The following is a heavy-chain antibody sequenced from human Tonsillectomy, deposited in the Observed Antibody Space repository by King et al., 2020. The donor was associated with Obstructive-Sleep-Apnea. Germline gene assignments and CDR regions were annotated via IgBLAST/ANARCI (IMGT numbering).Heavy chain of an antibody. CDR3: ARDWIQLQRRGGFDY. CDR1: GYKFTGYG. J-gene: IGHJ4*02. CDR2: ISCSKGNT. Sequence: QLVQYGDEVKEPGASVKGSCKASGYKFTGYGISWVRQAPGQVLEWRGWISCSKGNTNSAQKVPGRVTMITDTSTSTAYMELRSLRSHDTAVYYCARDWIQLQRRGGFDYWGQGTLVTVSS. V-gene: IGHV1-18*04. D-gene: IGHD1-1*01.